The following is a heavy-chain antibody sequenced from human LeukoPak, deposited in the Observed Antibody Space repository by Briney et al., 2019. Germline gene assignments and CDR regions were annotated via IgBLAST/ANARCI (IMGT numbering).Heavy chain of an antibody. CDR3: ARQSISGSSLSYFDY. V-gene: IGHV4-59*01. D-gene: IGHD3-22*01. Sequence: SETLPLTCTVSGGSISSYYWSWIRQPPGKGLEWIGNIYDSGSTNYNPSLKSRVTISVDTSKNQCSLKLSSVTAADTAVYYCARQSISGSSLSYFDYWGQGTLVNVSS. J-gene: IGHJ4*02. CDR1: GGSISSYY. CDR2: IYDSGST.